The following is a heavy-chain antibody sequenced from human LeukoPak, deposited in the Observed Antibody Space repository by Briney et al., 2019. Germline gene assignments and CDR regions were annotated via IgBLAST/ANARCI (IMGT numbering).Heavy chain of an antibody. D-gene: IGHD6-6*01. CDR3: ARGQLVDGYYFDY. V-gene: IGHV6-1*01. CDR2: TYYRSKWYN. Sequence: SQTLSLTCAISGDSVSSNSAAWNWIRQPPSRGLEWLGRTYYRSKWYNDYAVSVKSRITINPDTSKNQFSLQLNSVTPEDTAVYYCARGQLVDGYYFDYWGQGTLVTVSS. J-gene: IGHJ4*02. CDR1: GDSVSSNSAA.